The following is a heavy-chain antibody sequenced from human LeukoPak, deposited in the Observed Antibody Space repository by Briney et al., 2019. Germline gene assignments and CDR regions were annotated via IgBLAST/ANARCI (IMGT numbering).Heavy chain of an antibody. CDR1: GYTFTNYG. Sequence: ASVQVSCKASGYTFTNYGISWVRQAPGQGLEWMGRIIPILGIANYAQKFQGRVTITADKSTSTAYMELSSLRSEDTAVYYCAIPILAPGITMVRGVPEYYYYGMDVWGQGTTVTVSS. D-gene: IGHD3-10*01. CDR2: IIPILGIA. CDR3: AIPILAPGITMVRGVPEYYYYGMDV. J-gene: IGHJ6*02. V-gene: IGHV1-69*04.